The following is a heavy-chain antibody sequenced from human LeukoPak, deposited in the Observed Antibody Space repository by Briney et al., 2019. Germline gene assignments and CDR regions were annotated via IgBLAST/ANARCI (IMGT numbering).Heavy chain of an antibody. CDR3: ARSGWLGYMDV. CDR2: INTSGST. V-gene: IGHV4-4*09. CDR1: GGSISSYY. D-gene: IGHD3-22*01. Sequence: SETLSLTCTVSGGSISSYYWSWIRQPPGKGLEWIGYINTSGSTNYNPSLKSRVTISVDTSKNQFSLKLSSATAADTAVYYCARSGWLGYMDVWGKGTTVTVSS. J-gene: IGHJ6*03.